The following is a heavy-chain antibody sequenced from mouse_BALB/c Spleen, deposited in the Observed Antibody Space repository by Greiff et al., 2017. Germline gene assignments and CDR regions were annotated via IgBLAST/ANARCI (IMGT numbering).Heavy chain of an antibody. D-gene: IGHD1-1*01. J-gene: IGHJ4*01. V-gene: IGHV2-9*02. CDR2: IWAGGST. Sequence: VMLVESGPGLVAPSQSLSITCTVSGFSLTSYGVHWVRQPPGKGLEWLGVIWAGGSTNYNSALMSRLSISKDNSKSQVFLKMNSLQTDDTAMYYCARDIILRYRYAMDYWGQGTSVTVSS. CDR1: GFSLTSYG. CDR3: ARDIILRYRYAMDY.